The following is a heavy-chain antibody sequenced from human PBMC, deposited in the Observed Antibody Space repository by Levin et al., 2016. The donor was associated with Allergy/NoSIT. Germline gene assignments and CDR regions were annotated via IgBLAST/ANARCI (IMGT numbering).Heavy chain of an antibody. CDR1: GGSISHYY. Sequence: SETLSLTCTVSGGSISHYYWSWIRQTAEKGLELIGRIYSSGSTSYNPSFRSRVTMSVDTSKNQFSLRLSSVTAADTAVYYCLRGGFMGNMDYWGQGTLVTVSS. V-gene: IGHV4-4*07. D-gene: IGHD1/OR15-1a*01. J-gene: IGHJ4*02. CDR3: LRGGFMGNMDY. CDR2: IYSSGST.